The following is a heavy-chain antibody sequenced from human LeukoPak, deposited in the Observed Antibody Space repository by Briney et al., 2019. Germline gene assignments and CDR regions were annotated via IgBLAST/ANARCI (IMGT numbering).Heavy chain of an antibody. J-gene: IGHJ5*02. Sequence: SETLSLTCTVSGGSISSGGYYWSWIRQPPGKGLEWIGEIYHSGSTNYNPSLKSRVTISVDKSKNQFSLKLSSVTAADTAVYYCARGDTIAAAGTTYNWFDPWGQGTLVTVSS. V-gene: IGHV4-39*07. CDR3: ARGDTIAAAGTTYNWFDP. CDR1: GGSISSGGYY. D-gene: IGHD6-13*01. CDR2: IYHSGST.